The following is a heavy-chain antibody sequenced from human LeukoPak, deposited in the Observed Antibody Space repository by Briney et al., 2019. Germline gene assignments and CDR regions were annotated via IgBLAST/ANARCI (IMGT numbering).Heavy chain of an antibody. Sequence: GGSLRLSCAASGFTFSSYSMNWVRQAPGKGLEWVSYISSSSTIYYADSVKGRFTISRDNAKNSLYLQMNSLRAEDTAVYYCARDMIEFGEGPDYWGQGTLVTVSS. D-gene: IGHD3-10*01. CDR3: ARDMIEFGEGPDY. J-gene: IGHJ4*02. CDR1: GFTFSSYS. V-gene: IGHV3-48*01. CDR2: ISSSSTI.